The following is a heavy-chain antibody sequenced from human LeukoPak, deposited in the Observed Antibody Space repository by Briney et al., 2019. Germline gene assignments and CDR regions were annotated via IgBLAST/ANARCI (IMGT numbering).Heavy chain of an antibody. CDR3: AKLRGNRGSPYYFDH. CDR1: GFSFTTSV. CDR2: IGSSSNYI. J-gene: IGHJ4*02. V-gene: IGHV3-21*01. D-gene: IGHD3-16*01. Sequence: GGSLRLSCAASGFSFTTSVMNWVRQAPGKGLEWVSSIGSSSNYICSAETLKGRFTISRDNAKKSLYLDMNSLRAEDTAVNYCAKLRGNRGSPYYFDHWGQGILVAVSS.